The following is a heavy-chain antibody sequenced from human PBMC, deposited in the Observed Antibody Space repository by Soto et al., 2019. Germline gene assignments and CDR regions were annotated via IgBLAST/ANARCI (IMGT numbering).Heavy chain of an antibody. CDR3: ARAPLRWLQPRRGPFDY. J-gene: IGHJ4*02. Sequence: QVQLQESGPGLVKPSQTLSLTCTVSGGSISSGGYYWSWLRQHPGKGLEWIGYIYYSGSTYYNPTLKSRGTRAVDTSKNQCARERSTGTAADTAVYYCARAPLRWLQPRRGPFDYWGQGTLVTVSS. V-gene: IGHV4-31*03. CDR2: IYYSGST. CDR1: GGSISSGGYY. D-gene: IGHD5-12*01.